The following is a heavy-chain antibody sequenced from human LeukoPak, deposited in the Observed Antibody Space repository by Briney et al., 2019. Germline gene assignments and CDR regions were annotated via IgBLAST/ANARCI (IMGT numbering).Heavy chain of an antibody. V-gene: IGHV3-23*01. Sequence: GGSLRLSCAASEFTFSSYAMSWVRQAPGKGLEWVSTISDSGDSTYSADSVKGRFTISRDNSKNTLYLQMNSLRAEDTAVYYCAKARDPRITRPFDYWGQGTLVTVSS. D-gene: IGHD1-14*01. CDR1: EFTFSSYA. J-gene: IGHJ4*02. CDR2: ISDSGDST. CDR3: AKARDPRITRPFDY.